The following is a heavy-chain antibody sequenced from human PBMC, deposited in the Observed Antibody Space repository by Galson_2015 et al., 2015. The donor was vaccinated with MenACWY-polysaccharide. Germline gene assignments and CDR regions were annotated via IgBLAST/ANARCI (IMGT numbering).Heavy chain of an antibody. D-gene: IGHD2-15*01. CDR1: GGSFSGYY. CDR2: INHSGST. J-gene: IGHJ5*02. Sequence: ETLSLTCAVYGGSFSGYYWSWIRQPPGKGLEWIGEINHSGSTNYNPSLKSRVTISVDTSKNQFSLKLSSVTAADTAVYYCARGVGSVVVVAATRSSHKNLSAWGQGTLVTVSS. V-gene: IGHV4-34*01. CDR3: ARGVGSVVVVAATRSSHKNLSA.